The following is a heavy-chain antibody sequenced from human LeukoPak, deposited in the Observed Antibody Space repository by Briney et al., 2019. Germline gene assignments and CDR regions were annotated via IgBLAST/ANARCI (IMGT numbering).Heavy chain of an antibody. Sequence: QPGGSLRLSCAASGFTFSNYRMHWVRQAPGKGLEWVSAISGSGGSTYYADSVKGRFTISRDNSKNTLYLQMNSLYYCAKDREFFWSGYYFTYYFDYWGQGTLVTVSS. CDR3: WSGYYFTYYFDY. CDR1: GFTFSNYR. V-gene: IGHV3-23*01. J-gene: IGHJ4*02. CDR2: ISGSGGST. D-gene: IGHD3-3*01.